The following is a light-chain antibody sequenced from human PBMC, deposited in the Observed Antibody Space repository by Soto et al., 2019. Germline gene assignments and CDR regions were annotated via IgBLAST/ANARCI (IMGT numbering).Light chain of an antibody. CDR2: EVT. CDR1: SSDIGGYNF. Sequence: QSVLTQPPSASGSPGQSVAISCTGTSSDIGGYNFVSWYQQHPGKAPKLMIYEVTKRPSGVPDRFSGSKSGNTATLIVSGLQPEDEADYYCSSHGGSNNPYVFGTWTKLTVL. V-gene: IGLV2-8*01. J-gene: IGLJ1*01. CDR3: SSHGGSNNPYV.